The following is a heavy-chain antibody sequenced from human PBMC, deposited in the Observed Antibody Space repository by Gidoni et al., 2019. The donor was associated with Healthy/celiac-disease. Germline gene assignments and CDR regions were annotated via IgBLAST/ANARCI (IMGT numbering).Heavy chain of an antibody. CDR2: INPNSGGT. J-gene: IGHJ6*02. V-gene: IGHV1-2*02. CDR3: AREPIPYVVPNYYYYGMDV. Sequence: QVQLVQSGAEVKKPGASVKVSCKASGYTFTGYYMHWVRQAPGQGLEWMGWINPNSGGTNYAQKFQGRVTMTRDTSISTAYMELSRLRSDDTAVYYCAREPIPYVVPNYYYYGMDVWGQGTTVTVSS. CDR1: GYTFTGYY. D-gene: IGHD2-21*01.